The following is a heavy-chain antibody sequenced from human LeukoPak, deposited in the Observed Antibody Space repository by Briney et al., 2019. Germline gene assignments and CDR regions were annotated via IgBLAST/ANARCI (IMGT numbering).Heavy chain of an antibody. D-gene: IGHD2-15*01. CDR2: IYHRGST. CDR3: AREAPGYAYDY. V-gene: IGHV4-30-2*01. CDR1: GGSISSGGYS. Sequence: PSQTLSLTCAVSGGSISSGGYSWSWIRQPPGKGLEWIGYIYHRGSTYYNPSLKSRVTISVDRSKNQFSLKPSSVTAADTAVYYCAREAPGYAYDYWGQGTLVTVSS. J-gene: IGHJ4*02.